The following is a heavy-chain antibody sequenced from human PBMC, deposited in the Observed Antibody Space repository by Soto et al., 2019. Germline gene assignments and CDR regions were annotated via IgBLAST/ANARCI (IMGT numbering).Heavy chain of an antibody. V-gene: IGHV1-69*12. Sequence: QVQLVQSGAEVKKPGSSVKVSCKASGVTFSSYAISWVRQAPGQGLEWMGGVIPLFRSANYAQKFQGRVTITADESTSTAYMALSSLRSDDTAVYFCATFPLAYYYESSGDYAFDSWGQGTLVTVSS. CDR2: VIPLFRSA. CDR3: ATFPLAYYYESSGDYAFDS. J-gene: IGHJ4*02. CDR1: GVTFSSYA. D-gene: IGHD3-22*01.